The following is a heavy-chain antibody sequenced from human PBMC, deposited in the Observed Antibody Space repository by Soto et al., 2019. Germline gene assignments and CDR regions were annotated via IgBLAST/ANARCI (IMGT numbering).Heavy chain of an antibody. CDR1: GFTFSSYG. J-gene: IGHJ5*02. Sequence: GGSLRLSCAASGFTFSSYGMHWVRQAPGKGLEWVAVIWYDGSNKYYADSVKGRFTISRDNSRNTLYLQMNSLRAEDTAVYYCARDRAPCSGGSCYSGWFDPWGQGTLVTVSS. D-gene: IGHD2-15*01. CDR3: ARDRAPCSGGSCYSGWFDP. CDR2: IWYDGSNK. V-gene: IGHV3-33*01.